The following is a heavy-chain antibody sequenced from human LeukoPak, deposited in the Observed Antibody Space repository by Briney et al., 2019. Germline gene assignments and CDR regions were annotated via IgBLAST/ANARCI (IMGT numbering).Heavy chain of an antibody. D-gene: IGHD1-26*01. CDR3: ARGFAYSGRRRGFDY. CDR1: GFTFSSYA. V-gene: IGHV3-30*04. J-gene: IGHJ4*02. CDR2: ISYDGSNK. Sequence: GGSLRLSCAASGFTFSSYAMHWVRQAPGKGLEWVAVISYDGSNKYYADSVKGRFTISRDNSKNTLYLQMNSLRAEDTAVYYCARGFAYSGRRRGFDYWGQGTLVTVSS.